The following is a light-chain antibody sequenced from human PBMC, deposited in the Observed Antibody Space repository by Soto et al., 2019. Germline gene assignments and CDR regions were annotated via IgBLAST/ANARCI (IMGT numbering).Light chain of an antibody. Sequence: EIVLTQSPATLSLSPGERATLSCRASQSVSSYLAWYQQKPGQAPRLLIYDASNRATGIPARFSGSGSGTDFTITISILEPEDFAVYYCQQRSNWPKYTFGQGTKLEIK. V-gene: IGKV3-11*01. CDR1: QSVSSY. J-gene: IGKJ2*01. CDR3: QQRSNWPKYT. CDR2: DAS.